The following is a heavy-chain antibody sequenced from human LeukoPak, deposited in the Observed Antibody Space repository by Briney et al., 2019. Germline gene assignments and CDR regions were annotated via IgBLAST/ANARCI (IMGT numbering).Heavy chain of an antibody. V-gene: IGHV4-59*01. Sequence: SETLSLTCTVAGGSISSYYWSWIRQPPGKGLEWIGYIYYSGSTNYNPSLKSRVTISVDTSKNQFSLKLSSVTAADPAVYYCARDMYSYDSSGYLNWFDPWGQGTLVTVSS. CDR1: GGSISSYY. J-gene: IGHJ5*02. CDR2: IYYSGST. CDR3: ARDMYSYDSSGYLNWFDP. D-gene: IGHD3-22*01.